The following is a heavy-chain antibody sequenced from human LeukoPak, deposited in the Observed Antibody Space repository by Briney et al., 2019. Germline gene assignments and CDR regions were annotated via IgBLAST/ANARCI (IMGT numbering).Heavy chain of an antibody. CDR1: GYTFTSYG. CDR2: INPSGGST. V-gene: IGHV1-46*01. D-gene: IGHD4-17*01. CDR3: ASDYGDNASGAFDI. J-gene: IGHJ3*02. Sequence: GASVKVSCKASGYTFTSYGISWVRQAPGQGLEWMGIINPSGGSTSYAQKFQGRVTMTRDMSTSTVYMELSSLRSEDTAVYYCASDYGDNASGAFDIWGQGTMVTVSS.